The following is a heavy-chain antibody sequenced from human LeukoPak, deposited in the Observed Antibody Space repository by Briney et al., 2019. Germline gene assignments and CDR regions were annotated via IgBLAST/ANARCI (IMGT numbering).Heavy chain of an antibody. J-gene: IGHJ5*02. Sequence: ASVKVSCKASGYTFTTYDTNWVRQAPGQGLEWMGWMNPNSGNTGYAQKFQGRVTMTRNTSISTAYMELRSLRSEDTAVYYCARGPNKSDGGNSGSAWFDPWGQGTLVTVSS. CDR3: ARGPNKSDGGNSGSAWFDP. CDR1: GYTFTTYD. D-gene: IGHD4-23*01. V-gene: IGHV1-8*01. CDR2: MNPNSGNT.